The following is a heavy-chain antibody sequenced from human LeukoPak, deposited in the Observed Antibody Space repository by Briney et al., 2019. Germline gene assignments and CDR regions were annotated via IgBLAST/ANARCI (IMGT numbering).Heavy chain of an antibody. D-gene: IGHD2-15*01. CDR3: ARSYCSGGSCYSYYYYYMDV. V-gene: IGHV2-26*01. CDR1: GFSLSNARMG. CDR2: ILSNDEK. Sequence: SGPTLVNATETLTLTCTVSGFSLSNARMGVSWIRQPPAKDLEWLAHILSNDEKSYSTSLKSRLTISKDTSNSQVVLTMTNMDPVDTATYYCARSYCSGGSCYSYYYYYMDVWGKGTTVTVS. J-gene: IGHJ6*03.